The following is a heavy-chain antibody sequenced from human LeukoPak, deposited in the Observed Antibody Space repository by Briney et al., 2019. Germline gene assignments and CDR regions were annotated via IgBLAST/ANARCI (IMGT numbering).Heavy chain of an antibody. Sequence: PSETLSLTCTVSGGSLSSSSYYWGWIRQPPGKGLEWIGRIYYSGSPYYNSSLKSRVTISQDQSKNQFSLKLNSVTAADTAVYYCASGGSCSVLCLGNFWGQGNLVTVSS. CDR3: ASGGSCSVLCLGNF. CDR2: IYYSGSP. D-gene: IGHD2-15*01. V-gene: IGHV4-39*01. CDR1: GGSLSSSSYY. J-gene: IGHJ4*02.